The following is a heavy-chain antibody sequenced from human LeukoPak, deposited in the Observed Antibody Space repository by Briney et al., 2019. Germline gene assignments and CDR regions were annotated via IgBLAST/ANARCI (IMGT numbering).Heavy chain of an antibody. J-gene: IGHJ6*02. CDR2: ITGSGRST. CDR3: ARDYCSSTSCYVVYYYYYGMDV. V-gene: IGHV3-23*01. Sequence: HPGGSLRLSCAASGFTFSDCAMTWVRQAPGKGLEWVSTITGSGRSTYNADSVKGRFTISRDNSKNTLYLQMNSLRAEDTAVYYCARDYCSSTSCYVVYYYYYGMDVWGQGTTVTVSS. D-gene: IGHD2-2*01. CDR1: GFTFSDCA.